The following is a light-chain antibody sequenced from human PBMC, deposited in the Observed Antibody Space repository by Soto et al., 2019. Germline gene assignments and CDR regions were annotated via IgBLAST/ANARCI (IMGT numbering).Light chain of an antibody. J-gene: IGLJ1*01. CDR2: DVS. Sequence: QSALTQPRSVSGSPGQSVTISCTGTSSDVGGYNYVSWYQQHPGKAPKLMIYDVSKRPSGVPDRFCGSKSGNTASLTISGLQAEDEADYYCCSYAGSYKVFGTGTKLTVL. CDR1: SSDVGGYNY. CDR3: CSYAGSYKV. V-gene: IGLV2-11*01.